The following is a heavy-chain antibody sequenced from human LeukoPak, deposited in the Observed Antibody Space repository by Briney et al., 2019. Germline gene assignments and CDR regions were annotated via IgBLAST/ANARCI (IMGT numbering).Heavy chain of an antibody. CDR3: AKDRVRELLDY. CDR1: GFTFSTYG. CDR2: IWSDGSNK. Sequence: PGGSLRLSCAASGFTFSTYGIHWVRQAPGKGLEWVAIIWSDGSNKYYADSVKGRFTISRDNSKNTLYLQMNSLRAEDTAVYYCAKDRVRELLDYWGQGTLVTVSS. J-gene: IGHJ4*02. V-gene: IGHV3-33*06. D-gene: IGHD1-26*01.